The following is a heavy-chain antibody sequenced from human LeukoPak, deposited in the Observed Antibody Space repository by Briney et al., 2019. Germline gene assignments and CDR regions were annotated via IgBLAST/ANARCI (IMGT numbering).Heavy chain of an antibody. V-gene: IGHV3-23*01. D-gene: IGHD1/OR15-1a*01. CDR2: MKESTADT. J-gene: IGHJ6*02. Sequence: GGSLRLSCAASGFTLSSYMMTWVRQAPGKGLEWVSSMKESTADTYYADSVKGRFTISRDNSKNTLFLQMNSLRAEDTAVYYCAKGVGMNKAMEVWGQGTTVTVSS. CDR3: AKGVGMNKAMEV. CDR1: GFTLSSYM.